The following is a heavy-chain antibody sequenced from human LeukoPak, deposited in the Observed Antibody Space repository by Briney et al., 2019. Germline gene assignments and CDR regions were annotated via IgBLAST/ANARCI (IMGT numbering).Heavy chain of an antibody. J-gene: IGHJ5*02. Sequence: PSETLSLTCAVSGYSINSAYYWGWIRQPPGKGLEWIGSMYHSGITYYNPSLKSRVTISVDTSKNQFSLKLNSVTAADTAVYYCASLTPGKNWSDPWGQGTLVTVSS. D-gene: IGHD3-10*01. CDR1: GYSINSAYY. V-gene: IGHV4-38-2*01. CDR2: MYHSGIT. CDR3: ASLTPGKNWSDP.